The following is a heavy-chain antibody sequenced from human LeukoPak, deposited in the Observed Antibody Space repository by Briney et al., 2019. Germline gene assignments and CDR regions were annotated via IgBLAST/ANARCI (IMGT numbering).Heavy chain of an antibody. CDR3: LRGKDYYHGMDV. J-gene: IGHJ6*02. D-gene: IGHD3-10*01. CDR1: GYTFNIYD. CDR2: MNPNTGVT. V-gene: IGHV1-8*01. Sequence: ASVEVSCKASGYTFNIYDINWVRQATGQGLEYMGWMNPNTGVTGYAQRFQGRVTMTRDTSISTAYMELSSLRSEDTAVYYCLRGKDYYHGMDVWGQGTTVIVSS.